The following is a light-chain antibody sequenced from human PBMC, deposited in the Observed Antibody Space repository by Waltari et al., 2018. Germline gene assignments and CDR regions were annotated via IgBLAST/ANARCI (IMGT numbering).Light chain of an antibody. Sequence: DIQMTQSPSSLSASVGDRVTITCQASQDISKYLNWYQQKPGKAPKLLIYDASNLETGVPSRCSGSGSETDFTFTISSLQPEDIATYYCQQYEILPWTFGQGTKVEIK. J-gene: IGKJ1*01. CDR3: QQYEILPWT. CDR2: DAS. CDR1: QDISKY. V-gene: IGKV1-33*01.